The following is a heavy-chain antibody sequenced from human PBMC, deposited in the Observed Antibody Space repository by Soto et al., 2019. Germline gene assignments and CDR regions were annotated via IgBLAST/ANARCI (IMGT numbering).Heavy chain of an antibody. J-gene: IGHJ3*02. CDR3: ARRRRPRYYYDSSLGAFDI. CDR1: GYSFTSYW. D-gene: IGHD3-22*01. Sequence: GESLKISCKGSGYSFTSYWIGWVRQMPGKGLEWMGIIYPGDSDTRYSPSFQGQVTISADKSISTAYLQWSSLKASDTAMYYCARRRRPRYYYDSSLGAFDIWGQGTMVTVSS. V-gene: IGHV5-51*01. CDR2: IYPGDSDT.